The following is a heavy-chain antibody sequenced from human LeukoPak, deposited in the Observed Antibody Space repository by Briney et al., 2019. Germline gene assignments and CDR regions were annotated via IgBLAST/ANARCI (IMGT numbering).Heavy chain of an antibody. Sequence: SETLSLTCSVSGGSIGTNYWSWIRQVPGKGLEWIGYSSYSGSSNYNPSLKSRVTISVDTSKTQFSLYLNSVAAADTAVYYCARSDTHHIHSSSWHFDYWGQGTLVTVSS. CDR3: ARSDTHHIHSSSWHFDY. CDR1: GGSIGTNY. J-gene: IGHJ4*02. CDR2: SSYSGSS. V-gene: IGHV4-59*01. D-gene: IGHD6-13*01.